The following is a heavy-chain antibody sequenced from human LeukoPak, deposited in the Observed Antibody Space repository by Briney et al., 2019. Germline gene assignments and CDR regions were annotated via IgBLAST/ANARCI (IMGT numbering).Heavy chain of an antibody. CDR2: ISGTGGST. CDR3: ARWRFQLLDY. J-gene: IGHJ4*02. CDR1: GFTFSNYA. Sequence: GSLRLSCAASGFTFSNYAMSWVRQAPGKGLEWVPAISGTGGSTYYADSVKGRFTISRDNSKNTLYLQMNSLRAEDTTVYYCARWRFQLLDYWGQGTLVTVSS. D-gene: IGHD2-2*01. V-gene: IGHV3-23*01.